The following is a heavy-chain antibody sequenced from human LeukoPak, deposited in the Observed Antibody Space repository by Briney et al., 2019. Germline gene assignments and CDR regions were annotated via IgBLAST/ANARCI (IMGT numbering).Heavy chain of an antibody. J-gene: IGHJ4*02. CDR2: MNPNSGNT. CDR3: ARPLYSSSSNLDY. Sequence: ASVTVSFKASGYTFTNYDINWVRQATGQGLAGMGWMNPNSGNTGYAQKFQGRVTMTRNTSISTAYMELSSLRSEDTAVYYCARPLYSSSSNLDYWGQGTLVTVSS. CDR1: GYTFTNYD. D-gene: IGHD6-6*01. V-gene: IGHV1-8*01.